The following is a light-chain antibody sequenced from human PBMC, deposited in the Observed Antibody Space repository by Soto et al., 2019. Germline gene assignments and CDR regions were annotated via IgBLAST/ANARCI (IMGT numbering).Light chain of an antibody. J-gene: IGKJ2*01. V-gene: IGKV3-20*01. Sequence: EIVLTQSPGTLSLSPGERATLSCRASQIVINNYLAWYQQKPGQAPRLLISDASNRAAGIPDRFSGSGSGTDFTLTISRLEPEDFAVYFCHQFGGSLPYTFGQGTKLEIK. CDR3: HQFGGSLPYT. CDR1: QIVINNY. CDR2: DAS.